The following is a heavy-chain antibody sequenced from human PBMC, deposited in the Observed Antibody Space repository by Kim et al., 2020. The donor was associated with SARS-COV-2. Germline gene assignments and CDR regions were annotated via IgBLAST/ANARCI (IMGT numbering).Heavy chain of an antibody. CDR3: ARDLSYGSGSYLQFYDGGNWFDP. V-gene: IGHV1-3*01. CDR2: INAGNGNT. Sequence: ASVKVSCKASGYTFTSYAMHWVRQAPGQRLEWMGWINAGNGNTKYSQKFQGRVTITRDTSASTAYMELSSLRSEDTAVYYCARDLSYGSGSYLQFYDGGNWFDPWGQGTLVTVSS. J-gene: IGHJ5*02. D-gene: IGHD3-10*01. CDR1: GYTFTSYA.